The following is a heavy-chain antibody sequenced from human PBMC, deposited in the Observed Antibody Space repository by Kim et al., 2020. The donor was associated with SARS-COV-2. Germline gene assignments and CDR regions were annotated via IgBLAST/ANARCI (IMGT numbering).Heavy chain of an antibody. J-gene: IGHJ2*01. CDR3: ARVGHYDFRYFDL. D-gene: IGHD3-3*01. V-gene: IGHV3-66*01. CDR2: IYSGGST. Sequence: GGSLRLSCAASGFTVSSNYMSWVRQAPGKGLEWVSVIYSGGSTYYADSVKGRFTISRDNSKNTLYLQMNSLRAEDTAVYYCARVGHYDFRYFDLWGRGTLVTVSS. CDR1: GFTVSSNY.